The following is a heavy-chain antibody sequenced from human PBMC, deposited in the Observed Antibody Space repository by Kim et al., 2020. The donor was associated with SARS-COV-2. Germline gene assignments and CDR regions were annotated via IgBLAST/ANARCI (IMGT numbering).Heavy chain of an antibody. V-gene: IGHV5-51*01. CDR3: ARLDSGYDFGVYYYGMDV. CDR2: IYPGDSDT. J-gene: IGHJ6*02. Sequence: GESLKISCKGSGYSFTSNWIGWVRQMPGKGLEWVGSIYPGDSDTRYSPSFQGQVTISADQSLSTAYLQWSSLKASDTAIYYCARLDSGYDFGVYYYGMDVWGQGTTVPVSS. CDR1: GYSFTSNW. D-gene: IGHD5-12*01.